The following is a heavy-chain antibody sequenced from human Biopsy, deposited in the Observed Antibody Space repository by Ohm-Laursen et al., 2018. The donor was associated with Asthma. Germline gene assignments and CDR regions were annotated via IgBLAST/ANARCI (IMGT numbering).Heavy chain of an antibody. Sequence: SLRLSCSASRFAVSRDYMFWVRQAPGKGLEWVSVIYSGGTSHTADSVRGRFTISRDFSKNTLHLQMHSLRVEDTAVYYCARGDSSGWSHYYFDYWGQGTLVTVSS. CDR1: RFAVSRDY. J-gene: IGHJ4*02. D-gene: IGHD6-19*01. V-gene: IGHV3-53*01. CDR3: ARGDSSGWSHYYFDY. CDR2: IYSGGTS.